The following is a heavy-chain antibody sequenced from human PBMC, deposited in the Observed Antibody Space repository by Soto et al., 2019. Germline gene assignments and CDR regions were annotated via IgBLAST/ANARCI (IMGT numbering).Heavy chain of an antibody. V-gene: IGHV1-3*01. CDR3: ANALGLYYFDY. Sequence: QVQLVQSGAEVKKPGASVKVSCKASGYTFTSYAMHWVRQAPGQRLEWMGWINAGNGNTKYSQKFQGRVTXTRXTSASTAYMELSSLRSEDTAVYYCANALGLYYFDYWGQGTLVTVSS. CDR2: INAGNGNT. J-gene: IGHJ4*02. D-gene: IGHD3-16*01. CDR1: GYTFTSYA.